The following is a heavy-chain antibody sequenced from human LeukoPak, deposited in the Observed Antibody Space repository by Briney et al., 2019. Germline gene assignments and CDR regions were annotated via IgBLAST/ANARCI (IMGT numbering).Heavy chain of an antibody. V-gene: IGHV3-30-3*02. CDR1: GFTFSQFA. CDR2: ISHDGRNT. J-gene: IGHJ4*02. CDR3: AKSRESYSSSSRLDY. D-gene: IGHD6-6*01. Sequence: PGRSLRLSCAASGFTFSQFAVHWVRQAPGKGLEWVADISHDGRNTYYAGSVKGRFTISRDNSKNTLYLQMSSLRAEDTAVYSCAKSRESYSSSSRLDYWGQGTLVTVSS.